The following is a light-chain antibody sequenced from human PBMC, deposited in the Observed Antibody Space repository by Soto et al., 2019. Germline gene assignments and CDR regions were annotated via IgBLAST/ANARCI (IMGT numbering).Light chain of an antibody. CDR1: QTISTW. V-gene: IGKV1-5*01. J-gene: IGKJ4*01. CDR3: QQLNSYLPLT. CDR2: DAS. Sequence: DIQVTQSPRTLSASVGGRVTITCRASQTISTWMAWYQQKPGKAPKLLVYDASTLQSGVAARFSGSGSGTEFTLTIRSLQPEDFATYYCQQLNSYLPLTFGGGTKGDIK.